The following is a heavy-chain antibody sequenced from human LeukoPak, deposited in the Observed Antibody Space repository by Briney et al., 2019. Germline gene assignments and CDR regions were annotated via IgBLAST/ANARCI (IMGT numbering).Heavy chain of an antibody. CDR3: ARVYYDSSGYYYGPLGY. CDR2: MNPNSGNT. J-gene: IGHJ4*02. D-gene: IGHD3-22*01. Sequence: GASVKVSCKASGYTFTGYYIHWVRQATGQGLEWMGWMNPNSGNTGYAQKFQGRVTMTRNTSISTAYMELSSLRSEGTAVYYCARVYYDSSGYYYGPLGYWGQGTLVTVSS. CDR1: GYTFTGYY. V-gene: IGHV1-8*02.